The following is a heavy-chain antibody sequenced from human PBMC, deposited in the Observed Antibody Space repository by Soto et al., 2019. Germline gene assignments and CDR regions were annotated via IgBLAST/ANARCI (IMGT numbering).Heavy chain of an antibody. V-gene: IGHV3-66*01. Sequence: GGSLRLSCAASGFTVSSSYMSLVRQAPGKGLEWVSLIYSDGTTYYADSVKGRFTISRDNSKNTLYLQMNSLRAEDTAVYYCASTTAFDYWGQGTLVTVSS. CDR1: GFTVSSSY. CDR2: IYSDGTT. CDR3: ASTTAFDY. J-gene: IGHJ4*02. D-gene: IGHD4-17*01.